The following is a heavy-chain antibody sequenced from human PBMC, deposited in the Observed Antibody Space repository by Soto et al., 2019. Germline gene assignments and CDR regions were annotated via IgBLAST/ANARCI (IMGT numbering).Heavy chain of an antibody. D-gene: IGHD5-18*01. J-gene: IGHJ4*02. Sequence: SETLSLTYTVSGGSISSSSYYWGWIRQPPGKGLEWIGSIYYSGSTYYNPSLKSRVTISVDTSKNQFSLKLSSVTAADTAVYYCANSDAMVSGYFDYWGQGTLVTVSS. CDR1: GGSISSSSYY. CDR3: ANSDAMVSGYFDY. CDR2: IYYSGST. V-gene: IGHV4-39*01.